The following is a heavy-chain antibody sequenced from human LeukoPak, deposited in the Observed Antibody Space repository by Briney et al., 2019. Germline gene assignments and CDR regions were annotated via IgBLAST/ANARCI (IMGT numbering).Heavy chain of an antibody. J-gene: IGHJ4*02. CDR2: IFSGGST. CDR1: GLTVSSNY. Sequence: PGGSLRLSCAASGLTVSSNYMSWVRQAPGKGLEWVSIIFSGGSTYYADSVKGRFTISRDISKNTLYFQMNSLRAEDTAVYYCARSHYYYDSSGYFTPLDYWGQGTLVTVSS. D-gene: IGHD3-22*01. V-gene: IGHV3-53*01. CDR3: ARSHYYYDSSGYFTPLDY.